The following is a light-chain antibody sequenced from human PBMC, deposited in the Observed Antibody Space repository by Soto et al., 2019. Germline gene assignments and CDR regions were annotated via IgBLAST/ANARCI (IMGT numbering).Light chain of an antibody. CDR2: GAS. CDR1: QSVSSNS. V-gene: IGKV3-20*01. CDR3: QQYGSSPLT. J-gene: IGKJ2*01. Sequence: EIVLTQSPGTLSLSPGEGDTLSCRASQSVSSNSLAWYQQKPGQAPRLLIYGASTRATGIPDRFSGSGSGTDFTLTINRLEPEDFAVYYCQQYGSSPLTFGQGTKLEIK.